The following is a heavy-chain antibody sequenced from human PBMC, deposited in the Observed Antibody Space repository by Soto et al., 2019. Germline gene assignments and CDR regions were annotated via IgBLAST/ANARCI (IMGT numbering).Heavy chain of an antibody. D-gene: IGHD4-17*01. CDR3: ARDRRTVRYYYYGMDV. CDR1: GGSIISDY. V-gene: IGHV4-4*07. CDR2: IYTSGRT. J-gene: IGHJ6*02. Sequence: SETQSLTCTCSGGSIISDYWIWIRQPSGKGLEWIVRIYTSGRTNYNPSLKSRVTMSVDTSKNQFSLKLSSVTAADTAVYYCARDRRTVRYYYYGMDVWGQGTTVTVSS.